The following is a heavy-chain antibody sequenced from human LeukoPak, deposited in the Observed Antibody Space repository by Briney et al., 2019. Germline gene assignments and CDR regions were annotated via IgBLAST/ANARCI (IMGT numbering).Heavy chain of an antibody. CDR3: AKGSGSGWYGWFDP. CDR1: GITLSNYG. CDR2: IEASDVNT. D-gene: IGHD6-19*01. Sequence: GGSLRLSCVVSGITLSNYGMSWVRQAPGKGLEWVSCIEASDVNTYYADSVKGRFSISRDNSKNTLYLQMNSLRAEDTAVYYCAKGSGSGWYGWFDPWGQGTLVTVSS. V-gene: IGHV3-23*01. J-gene: IGHJ5*02.